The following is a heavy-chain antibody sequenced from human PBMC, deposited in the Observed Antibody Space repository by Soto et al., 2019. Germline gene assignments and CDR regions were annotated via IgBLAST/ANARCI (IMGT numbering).Heavy chain of an antibody. CDR1: GGSINSSSYY. V-gene: IGHV4-39*01. CDR3: ARYYYGSGEFDY. D-gene: IGHD3-10*01. J-gene: IGHJ4*02. CDR2: IYYSGST. Sequence: SETLSLTCTVSGGSINSSSYYWGWIRQPPGKGLEWIGSIYYSGSTYYNPSLKSRVTISVDTSKNQFSLKLSSVTAADTAVYYCARYYYGSGEFDYWGQGTLVTVSS.